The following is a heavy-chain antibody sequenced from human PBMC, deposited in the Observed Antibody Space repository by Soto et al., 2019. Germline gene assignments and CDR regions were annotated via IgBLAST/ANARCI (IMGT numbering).Heavy chain of an antibody. CDR1: GFTFDDYA. CDR3: AKDIGPEDRWGGMDV. D-gene: IGHD1-26*01. CDR2: ISWNSGSI. V-gene: IGHV3-9*01. Sequence: EVQLVESGGGLVQPGRSLRLSCAASGFTFDDYAMHWVRQAPGKGLEWVSGISWNSGSIGYADSVKGRFTISRDNAKNSLYLQMNSLRAEDTALYYCAKDIGPEDRWGGMDVWGQGTTVTVSS. J-gene: IGHJ6*02.